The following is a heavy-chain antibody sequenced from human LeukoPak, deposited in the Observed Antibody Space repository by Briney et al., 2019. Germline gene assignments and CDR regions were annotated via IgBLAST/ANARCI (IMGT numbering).Heavy chain of an antibody. Sequence: PSETLSLTCAVYGGPFSGYYWSWIRQPPGKGLEWIGEINHSGSTNYNPSLKSRVTISVDTSKNQFSLKLSSVTAADTAVYYCARGRATPRYIDYWGQGTLVTVSS. J-gene: IGHJ4*02. CDR1: GGPFSGYY. D-gene: IGHD5-24*01. V-gene: IGHV4-34*01. CDR2: INHSGST. CDR3: ARGRATPRYIDY.